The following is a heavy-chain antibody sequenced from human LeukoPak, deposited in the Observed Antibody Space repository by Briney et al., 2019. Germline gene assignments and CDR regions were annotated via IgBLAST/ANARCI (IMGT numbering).Heavy chain of an antibody. CDR2: MNPNSGST. D-gene: IGHD2-2*01. CDR3: ARWGSTSCLDY. CDR1: GYTFTSYD. Sequence: GASVKVSCKASGYTFTSYDINWVRQATGQGLEWMGWMNPNSGSTSYAQKFQGRVTMTRDTSTSTVYMELSSLRSEDTAVYYCARWGSTSCLDYWGQGTLVTVSS. V-gene: IGHV1-8*01. J-gene: IGHJ4*02.